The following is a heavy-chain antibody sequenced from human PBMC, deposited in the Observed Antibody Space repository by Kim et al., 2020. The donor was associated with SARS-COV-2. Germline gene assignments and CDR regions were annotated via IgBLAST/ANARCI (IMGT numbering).Heavy chain of an antibody. Sequence: GGSLRLSCAASEFTFSNYAMHWVRQAPGKGLEWVAVISYDGSNKYYADSVKGRFTISRDNSKNTLYLQMNSLRAEDTAVYYCARDGGRSRDYFDYWGQGTLVTVSS. CDR1: EFTFSNYA. CDR2: ISYDGSNK. D-gene: IGHD1-26*01. V-gene: IGHV3-30*04. CDR3: ARDGGRSRDYFDY. J-gene: IGHJ4*02.